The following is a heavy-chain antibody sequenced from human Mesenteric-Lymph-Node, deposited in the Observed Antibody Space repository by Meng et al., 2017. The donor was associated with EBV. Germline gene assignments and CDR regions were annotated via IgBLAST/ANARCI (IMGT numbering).Heavy chain of an antibody. CDR2: NQNSGTT. J-gene: IGHJ4*02. CDR1: GGSISSGNYL. D-gene: IGHD6-19*01. CDR3: ASPWLGRFDY. V-gene: IGHV4-30-4*01. Sequence: GQSQESGPRLVKPSGTLSLPCAVSGGSISSGNYLWSGSHPPAGGGLWWIGYNQNSGTTYNNPFLSRRITLSVNTSKNEFSLQLSFVTAADTVLYYWASPWLGRFDYWGQGTLVTVSS.